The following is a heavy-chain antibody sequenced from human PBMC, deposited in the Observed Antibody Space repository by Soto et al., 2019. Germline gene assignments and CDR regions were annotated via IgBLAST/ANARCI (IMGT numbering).Heavy chain of an antibody. CDR3: ARGYCSSTSCYSDAFDI. V-gene: IGHV4-30-2*01. CDR2: IYHSGST. D-gene: IGHD2-2*02. CDR1: GGSISSGGYC. Sequence: SETLSLTCAVSGGSISSGGYCWSWIRQPPGKGLEWIGYIYHSGSTYYKSSLKSRVTISVDRSKNQLSLKLSSVSAADTAVYYCARGYCSSTSCYSDAFDIWGQGTIVTVSS. J-gene: IGHJ3*02.